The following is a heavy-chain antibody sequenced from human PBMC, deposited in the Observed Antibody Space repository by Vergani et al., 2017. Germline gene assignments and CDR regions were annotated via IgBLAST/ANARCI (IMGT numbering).Heavy chain of an antibody. Sequence: QVTLRESGPALVKPTQTLTLTCTFSGFSLSTSRMCVSWIRQPPGKALEWLALIDWDDDKYYSTSLKTRLTISKDTSKNQVVLTMTNMDPVDTATYYCARSTGRSVLLGFGEPDPYYFDYWGQGTLVTVSS. D-gene: IGHD3-10*01. CDR3: ARSTGRSVLLGFGEPDPYYFDY. CDR1: GFSLSTSRMC. J-gene: IGHJ4*02. V-gene: IGHV2-70*01. CDR2: IDWDDDK.